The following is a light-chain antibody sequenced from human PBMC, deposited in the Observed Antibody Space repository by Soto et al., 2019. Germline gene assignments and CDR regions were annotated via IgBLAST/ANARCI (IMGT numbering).Light chain of an antibody. CDR3: QQANSFPLT. Sequence: DIQMTQSPSTLSASVGDRVTITCRASQSVSNWLAWYQQKRGKAPELLIYDASSLQSGVPSRFSGSGSGTDFTLTISSLQPEDFATYYCQQANSFPLTFGGGTKVDIK. J-gene: IGKJ4*01. V-gene: IGKV1-12*01. CDR1: QSVSNW. CDR2: DAS.